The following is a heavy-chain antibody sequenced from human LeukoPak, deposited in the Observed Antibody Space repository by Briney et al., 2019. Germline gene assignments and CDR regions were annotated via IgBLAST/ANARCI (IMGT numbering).Heavy chain of an antibody. J-gene: IGHJ5*02. CDR3: ARKPRITMVRGAAIRYNWFDP. CDR1: GGSFSGYY. Sequence: SETLSLTCAVYGGSFSGYYWSWIRQPPGKGLEWIGEINHSGSTNYNPSLKSRVTISVDTSKNQFSLKLSSVTAADTAVYYCARKPRITMVRGAAIRYNWFDPWGQGTLVTVSS. D-gene: IGHD3-10*01. CDR2: INHSGST. V-gene: IGHV4-34*01.